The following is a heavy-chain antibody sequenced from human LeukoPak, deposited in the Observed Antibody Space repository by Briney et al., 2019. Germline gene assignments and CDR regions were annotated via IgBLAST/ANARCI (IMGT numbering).Heavy chain of an antibody. CDR1: GYTFTGYF. CDR3: ARRGSSVGGSYYSFDY. J-gene: IGHJ4*02. CDR2: INPNSGGT. V-gene: IGHV1-2*02. D-gene: IGHD1-26*01. Sequence: ASLKVSCKASGYTFTGYFMHWVRQAPGQGLEWMGWINPNSGGTNYAQKFQGSVTMTRDTSISTAYMELSRLRSEDTAVYYCARRGSSVGGSYYSFDYWGQGTLVTVSS.